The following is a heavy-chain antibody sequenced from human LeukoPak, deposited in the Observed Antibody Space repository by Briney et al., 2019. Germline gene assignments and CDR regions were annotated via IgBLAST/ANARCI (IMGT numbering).Heavy chain of an antibody. D-gene: IGHD6-19*01. J-gene: IGHJ4*02. V-gene: IGHV3-21*01. CDR2: ISSSSSYL. CDR1: GFTFSSYS. CDR3: AREEAVAGIDY. Sequence: GGSLRLSCAASGFTFSSYSMNWVRQAPGKGLGWVSSISSSSSYLYYADSVKGRFTISRDNAKNSLYLQMNSLRAEDTAVYYCAREEAVAGIDYWGQGTLVTVSS.